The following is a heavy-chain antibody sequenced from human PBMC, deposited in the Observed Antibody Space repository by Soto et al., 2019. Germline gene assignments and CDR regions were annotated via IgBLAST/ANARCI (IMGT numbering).Heavy chain of an antibody. J-gene: IGHJ4*02. CDR1: GYSISSGYY. CDR2: IYHSGSA. Sequence: SETLSLTCAVSGYSISSGYYWGCIRQPPGKGLEWIGSIYHSGSAYYSPSLKSRLTISVDTSKNQFSLKLNSVTAADTAVYYCVGRLATIYNYFDSWGQGTQVTVSS. CDR3: VGRLATIYNYFDS. D-gene: IGHD3-3*01. V-gene: IGHV4-38-2*01.